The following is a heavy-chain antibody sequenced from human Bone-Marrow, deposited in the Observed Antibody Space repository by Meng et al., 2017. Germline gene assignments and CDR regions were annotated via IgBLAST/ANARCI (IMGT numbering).Heavy chain of an antibody. CDR3: AGDSIVGATDAFDI. Sequence: GESLKTSCAASGFTFSSYGMHWVRQAPGKGLEWVAVIWYDGSNKYYADSVKGRFTISRDNSKNTLYLQMNSLRAEDTAVYYCAGDSIVGATDAFDIWGQGTMVTVSS. V-gene: IGHV3-33*01. CDR2: IWYDGSNK. J-gene: IGHJ3*02. D-gene: IGHD1-26*01. CDR1: GFTFSSYG.